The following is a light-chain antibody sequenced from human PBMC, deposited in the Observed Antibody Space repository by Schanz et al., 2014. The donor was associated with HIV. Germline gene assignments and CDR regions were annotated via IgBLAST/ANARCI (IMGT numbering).Light chain of an antibody. V-gene: IGLV2-8*01. CDR1: SGDIGYY. Sequence: QSVLTQPPSASGSPGQSVTLSCTETSGDIGYYVSWYQHHPGKAPKLLISERTKRPSGVPDRFSGSKSGTSASLAISGLQSEDEADYYCAAWDDSLNGVVFGGGTKLTVL. CDR2: ERT. J-gene: IGLJ2*01. CDR3: AAWDDSLNGVV.